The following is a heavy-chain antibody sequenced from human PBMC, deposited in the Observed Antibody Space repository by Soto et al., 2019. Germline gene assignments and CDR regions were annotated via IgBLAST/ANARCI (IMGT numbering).Heavy chain of an antibody. V-gene: IGHV3-30*04. CDR3: GRPTLKDIVGPPEY. Sequence: GGSLRLSCAASGFTFSTYAMHWVRQAPGKGLEWVAVISYDGSNKHYADSVKGRFTISRDNSKNTLYLLLNSLRAEDTSVYYCGRPTLKDIVGPPEYWERGSLGT. CDR2: ISYDGSNK. D-gene: IGHD2-15*01. J-gene: IGHJ4*02. CDR1: GFTFSTYA.